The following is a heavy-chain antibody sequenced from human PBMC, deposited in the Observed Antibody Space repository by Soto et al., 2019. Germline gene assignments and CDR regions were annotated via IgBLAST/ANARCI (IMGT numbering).Heavy chain of an antibody. CDR1: GFTFINYA. D-gene: IGHD3-3*01. CDR3: AKARDFWTSHFDY. J-gene: IGHJ4*02. Sequence: LRLSCAASGFTFINYAVSWVRQAPGKGLEWVSGMSSSGRNIYYAVSVKGRFTISRDNSKNTLYLHMNGLRAEDTAVYYCAKARDFWTSHFDYWGKGTLVTVSS. V-gene: IGHV3-23*01. CDR2: MSSSGRNI.